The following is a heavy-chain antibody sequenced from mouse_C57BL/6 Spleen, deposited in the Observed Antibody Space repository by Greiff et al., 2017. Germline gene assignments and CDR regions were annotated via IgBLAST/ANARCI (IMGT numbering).Heavy chain of an antibody. D-gene: IGHD1-1*01. V-gene: IGHV14-2*01. J-gene: IGHJ4*01. CDR3: ARFYYGSSYAMDY. CDR2: IDPEDGET. CDR1: GFNIKDYY. Sequence: VQLQQSGAELVKPGASVKLSCTASGFNIKDYYMHWVKQRTEQGLEWIGRIDPEDGETKYAPTFQGQATITADTSSNTAYLQLSSLTSEDTAVYYCARFYYGSSYAMDYWGQGTSVTVSS.